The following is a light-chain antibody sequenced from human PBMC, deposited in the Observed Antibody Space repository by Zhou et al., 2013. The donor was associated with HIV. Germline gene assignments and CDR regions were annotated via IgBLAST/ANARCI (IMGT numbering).Light chain of an antibody. J-gene: IGKJ1*01. V-gene: IGKV1-9*01. CDR3: LQHNSFPQT. CDR1: QGINNY. Sequence: DIQLTQSPSFLSASVGDRVSITCRASQGINNYLAWYQQKPGKAPKLLIYAASTLQSGVPSRFSGSGSGTEFTLTISSLQLEDFATYFCLQHNSFPQTFGQGTQVEIK. CDR2: AAS.